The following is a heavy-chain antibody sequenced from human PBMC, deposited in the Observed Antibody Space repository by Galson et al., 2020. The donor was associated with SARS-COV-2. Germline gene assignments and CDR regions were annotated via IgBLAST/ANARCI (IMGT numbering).Heavy chain of an antibody. D-gene: IGHD3-3*01. CDR2: IDSEGTGT. CDR1: GFIFSTHW. J-gene: IGHJ6*02. CDR3: AAQNYDFVSAYDGIPRYYYYCLDI. V-gene: IGHV3-74*01. Sequence: GESLKISCAASGFIFSTHWMHWVRQVPGKGLVWVARIDSEGTGTVYADSVRGRFTISRDNAKNTLYLQMNSLRAEDTAFYYCAAQNYDFVSAYDGIPRYYYYCLDIWGQGTTVTVSS.